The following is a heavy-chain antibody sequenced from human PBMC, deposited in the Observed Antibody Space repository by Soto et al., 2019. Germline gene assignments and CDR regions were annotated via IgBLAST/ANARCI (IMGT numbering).Heavy chain of an antibody. J-gene: IGHJ6*02. V-gene: IGHV3-23*01. CDR1: GFTFSSYA. CDR2: ISGSGGST. Sequence: GGSLRLSCAASGFTFSSYAMSWVRQAPGKGLEWVSAISGSGGSTYYADSVKGRFTISRDNSKNTLYLQMNSLRAEDTAVYYCAKDEANYYYYGMDVWGQGITVTVSS. CDR3: AKDEANYYYYGMDV.